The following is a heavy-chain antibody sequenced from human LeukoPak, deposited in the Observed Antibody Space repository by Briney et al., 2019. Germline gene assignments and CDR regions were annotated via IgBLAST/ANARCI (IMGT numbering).Heavy chain of an antibody. Sequence: SQTLSLTCAVSGGSLSSYYWSWIRQPPGKGLEWIGYIYYSGSTNYNPSLKSRVTISVDTSKNQFSLKLSSVTAADTAVYYCARDSCSSTSCYTTDAFDIWGQGTMVTVSS. D-gene: IGHD2-2*02. J-gene: IGHJ3*02. CDR3: ARDSCSSTSCYTTDAFDI. V-gene: IGHV4-59*01. CDR2: IYYSGST. CDR1: GGSLSSYY.